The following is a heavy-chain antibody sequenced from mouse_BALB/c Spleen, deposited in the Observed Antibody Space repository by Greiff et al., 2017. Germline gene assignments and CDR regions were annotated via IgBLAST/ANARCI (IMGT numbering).Heavy chain of an antibody. CDR3: ARWADGYDYAMDY. D-gene: IGHD2-3*01. CDR1: GYSFTDYI. J-gene: IGHJ4*01. CDR2: INPYYGST. V-gene: IGHV1-39*01. Sequence: VQLKQTGPELVKPGASVKISCKASGYSFTDYIMLWVKQSHGKSLEWIGNINPYYGSTSYNLKFKGKATLTVDKSSSTAYMQLNSLTSEDSAVYYCARWADGYDYAMDYWGQGTSVTVSS.